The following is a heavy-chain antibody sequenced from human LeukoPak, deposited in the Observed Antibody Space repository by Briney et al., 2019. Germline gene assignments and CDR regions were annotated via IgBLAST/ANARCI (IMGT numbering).Heavy chain of an antibody. J-gene: IGHJ4*02. CDR3: AREHYDFWSGSQRRGYFDY. V-gene: IGHV1-46*01. Sequence: ASVKVSCKASGYTFTSHYIHWVRQAPGQGLEWMGIINPSGGSTSYAQKFQGRVTMTRDMSTSTVYMELSSLRSEDTAVYYCAREHYDFWSGSQRRGYFDYWGQGTLVTVSS. CDR2: INPSGGST. CDR1: GYTFTSHY. D-gene: IGHD3-3*01.